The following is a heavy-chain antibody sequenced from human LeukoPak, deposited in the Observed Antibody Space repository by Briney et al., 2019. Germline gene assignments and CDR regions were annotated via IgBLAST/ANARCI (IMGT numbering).Heavy chain of an antibody. CDR3: AREAYYYDSSGYYYWFDP. J-gene: IGHJ5*02. Sequence: GGSLRLSCADSGFTFSSYAMHWVRQAPGKGLEWVAVISYDGSNKYYADSVKGRFTISRDNSKNTLYLQMNSLRAEDTAVYYCAREAYYYDSSGYYYWFDPWGQGTLVTVSS. D-gene: IGHD3-22*01. V-gene: IGHV3-30*03. CDR2: ISYDGSNK. CDR1: GFTFSSYA.